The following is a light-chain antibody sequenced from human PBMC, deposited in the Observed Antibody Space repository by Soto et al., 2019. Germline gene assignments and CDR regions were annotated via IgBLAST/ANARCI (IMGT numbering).Light chain of an antibody. Sequence: QSALTQPASVSGSPGQSITISCTGTSSDVGGYNYVSWYQQHPGKAPKLMIYDVSNRPSGVSNCFSGSKSGNTASLTISGFPAEDEGDYYCISYTSSSTLVVFGGGTQLTVL. V-gene: IGLV2-14*01. CDR1: SSDVGGYNY. J-gene: IGLJ2*01. CDR2: DVS. CDR3: ISYTSSSTLVV.